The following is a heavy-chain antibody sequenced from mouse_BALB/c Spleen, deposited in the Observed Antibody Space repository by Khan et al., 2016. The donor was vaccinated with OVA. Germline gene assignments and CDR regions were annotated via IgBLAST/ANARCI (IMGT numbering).Heavy chain of an antibody. D-gene: IGHD2-4*01. CDR2: IYPGSGTT. CDR3: ARRYDNDGAWFVY. Sequence: QVQLQQSGPELVKPGASVKMSCKASGYKFTDYVISWVKQRTGQGLEWIGDIYPGSGTTYYNERFEGKATLTADKSSNTAYMQLRSLTSEDSAVYLCARRYDNDGAWFVYWGQGTLVTVSA. J-gene: IGHJ3*01. CDR1: GYKFTDYV. V-gene: IGHV1-81*01.